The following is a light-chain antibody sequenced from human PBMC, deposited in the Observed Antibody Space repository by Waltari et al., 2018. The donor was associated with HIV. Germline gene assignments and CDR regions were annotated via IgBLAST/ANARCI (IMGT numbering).Light chain of an antibody. Sequence: ELVLTQSPATLSLSPWHTATLSCRASQSISSYLAWYQQKPGPAPRLLIYDASPRATGIPARFSGSGSGTDFTLTIGPLEPEDFAVYYCQQRDKWPPSYTFGQGTRVEI. J-gene: IGKJ2*01. CDR3: QQRDKWPPSYT. CDR2: DAS. V-gene: IGKV3-11*01. CDR1: QSISSY.